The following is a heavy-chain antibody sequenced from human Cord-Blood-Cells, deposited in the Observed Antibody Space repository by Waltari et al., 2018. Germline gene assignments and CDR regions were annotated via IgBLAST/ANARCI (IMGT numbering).Heavy chain of an antibody. J-gene: IGHJ3*02. V-gene: IGHV4-34*01. CDR2: INHSGST. CDR1: VGSFSGYT. CDR3: ARSQNSSSNAFDI. D-gene: IGHD6-6*01. Sequence: QVQLQQWGAGLLKPPATLSLTCAVYVGSFSGYTWTWIRQPPGKGLEWIGEINHSGSTNYNPALKSRVTTSVDTSKNQFSLKLSSVTAADTAVYYCARSQNSSSNAFDIWGQGTMVTVSS.